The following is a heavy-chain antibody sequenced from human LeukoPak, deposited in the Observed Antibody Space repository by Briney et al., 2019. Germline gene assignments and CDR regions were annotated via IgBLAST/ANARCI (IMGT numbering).Heavy chain of an antibody. J-gene: IGHJ5*02. CDR2: ISSSSSYI. V-gene: IGHV3-21*01. Sequence: GGSLRLSCAASGFTFNAYWMNWVRQAPGKGLEWVSSISSSSSYIYYADSEKGRFTISRDNAKNSLYLQMNSLRAEDTAVYYCARDLSGWYKDRFDPWGQGTLVTVSS. CDR3: ARDLSGWYKDRFDP. CDR1: GFTFNAYW. D-gene: IGHD6-19*01.